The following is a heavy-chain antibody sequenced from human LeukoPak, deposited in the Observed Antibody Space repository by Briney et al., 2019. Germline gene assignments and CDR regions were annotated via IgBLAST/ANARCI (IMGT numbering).Heavy chain of an antibody. CDR2: ISGGGETT. CDR3: ARDYADYVGYFFFDY. Sequence: GGSLRLSCAASGFTFNNYAMNCVRQAPGKGLECGSSISGGGETTYYADSAKGRFTISRDNSQNTLYLQMNSLRAEDTAVYYCARDYADYVGYFFFDYWGQGTLVTVSS. J-gene: IGHJ4*02. V-gene: IGHV3-23*01. D-gene: IGHD4-17*01. CDR1: GFTFNNYA.